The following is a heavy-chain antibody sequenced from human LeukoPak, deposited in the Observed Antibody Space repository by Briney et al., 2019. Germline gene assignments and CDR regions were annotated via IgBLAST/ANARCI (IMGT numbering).Heavy chain of an antibody. D-gene: IGHD6-13*01. J-gene: IGHJ6*02. Sequence: GGSLRLSCAASGFTFSSYEFNWVRQAPGKGLEWVSYISSSGSSIYYADSVKGRFTISRDNSKNTLYLQMNSLRAEDTAIYYCIAAAGFSGDYGMDVWGQGTTVTVSS. CDR3: IAAAGFSGDYGMDV. V-gene: IGHV3-48*03. CDR1: GFTFSSYE. CDR2: ISSSGSSI.